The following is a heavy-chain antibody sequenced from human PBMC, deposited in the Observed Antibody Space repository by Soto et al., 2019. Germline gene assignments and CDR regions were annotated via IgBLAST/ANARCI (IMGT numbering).Heavy chain of an antibody. CDR3: ASVRGGYYYAMDV. Sequence: QVQLQESGPGLVKPSGTLSLTCAVSGGSISSSNWWSWVRQPPGKGLEWIGEIYHSGSTNYNPSLTRRVTXXXDXSKNQFSLKLSSVTAADTAVYYCASVRGGYYYAMDVWGQGTTVTVSS. J-gene: IGHJ6*02. V-gene: IGHV4-4*02. CDR2: IYHSGST. CDR1: GGSISSSNW. D-gene: IGHD3-10*02.